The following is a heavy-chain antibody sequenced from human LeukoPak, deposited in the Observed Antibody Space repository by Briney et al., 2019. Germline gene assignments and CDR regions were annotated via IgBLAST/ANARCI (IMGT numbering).Heavy chain of an antibody. V-gene: IGHV3-23*01. CDR1: GFTFSSYA. J-gene: IGHJ4*02. D-gene: IGHD6-25*01. CDR3: ARDGAAGFDY. Sequence: AGGSLRLSCAASGFTFSSYAMTWVRQAPGKGLEWVSSFNDTGSSTYYADSVKGRFTISRDNSKNTLYLQMNSLRAEDTAVYYCARDGAAGFDYWGQGTLVTVSS. CDR2: FNDTGSST.